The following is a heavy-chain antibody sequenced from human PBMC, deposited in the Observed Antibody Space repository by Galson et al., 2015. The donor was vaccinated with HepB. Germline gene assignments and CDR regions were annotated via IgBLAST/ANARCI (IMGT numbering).Heavy chain of an antibody. D-gene: IGHD6-13*01. V-gene: IGHV3-21*01. CDR3: ARGRGNTWSFFDY. CDR1: GFIFSRYN. Sequence: SLRLSCAASGFIFSRYNMNWVRQAPGKGLEWVSSISGSTTYIYDADSVKGRFTISRDNAKNSLYLQMSSLRVEDTAVYYCARGRGNTWSFFDYWGQGILVTVSS. CDR2: ISGSTTYI. J-gene: IGHJ4*02.